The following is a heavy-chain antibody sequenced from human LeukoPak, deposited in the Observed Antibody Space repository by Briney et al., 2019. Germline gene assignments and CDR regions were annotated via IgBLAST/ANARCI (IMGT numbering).Heavy chain of an antibody. J-gene: IGHJ5*02. D-gene: IGHD3/OR15-3a*01. CDR1: GFTLSSYS. V-gene: IGHV3-48*01. Sequence: PGGSLRLSCAASGFTLSSYSMNWVRQAPGKGLEWVSYISSHSSTIYYADSVKGRFTISRDNAKNSLYLQMNSLRADDTAVYYCAIRPVGSDFDPWGQGTLVTVSS. CDR2: ISSHSSTI. CDR3: AIRPVGSDFDP.